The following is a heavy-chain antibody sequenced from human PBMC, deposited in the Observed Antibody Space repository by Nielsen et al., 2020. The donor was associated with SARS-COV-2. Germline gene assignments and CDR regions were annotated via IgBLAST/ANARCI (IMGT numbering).Heavy chain of an antibody. J-gene: IGHJ4*02. CDR2: ISSSGSTI. Sequence: WIRQPPGKGLEWVSYISSSGSTIYYADSVKGRFTISRDNAKNSLYLQMNSLRDEDTAVYYCARGPHYDSSGYYYVHYFDYWGQGTLVTVSS. V-gene: IGHV3-48*02. D-gene: IGHD3-22*01. CDR3: ARGPHYDSSGYYYVHYFDY.